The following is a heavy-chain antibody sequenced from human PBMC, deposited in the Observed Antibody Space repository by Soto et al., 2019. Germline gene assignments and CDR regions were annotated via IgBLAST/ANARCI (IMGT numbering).Heavy chain of an antibody. V-gene: IGHV3-23*01. Sequence: EVQLLESGGGLVQPGGSLRLSCAASGFTFSSYAMSWVRQAPGKGLEWVSAISGSGVSTYYADSVKGRFTISRDNSKNTLYLQMNSLRAEDTAVYYCAKGNGIAPARRLMDVWGQGTTVTVSS. CDR1: GFTFSSYA. J-gene: IGHJ6*02. D-gene: IGHD1-26*01. CDR3: AKGNGIAPARRLMDV. CDR2: ISGSGVST.